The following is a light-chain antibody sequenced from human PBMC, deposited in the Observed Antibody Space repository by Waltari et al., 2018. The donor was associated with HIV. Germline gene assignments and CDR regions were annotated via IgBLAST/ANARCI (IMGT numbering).Light chain of an antibody. CDR1: QNINTF. V-gene: IGKV1-39*01. CDR2: DAS. Sequence: DIQMTQSQSSLSASAGDRITFTCRASQNINTFLNWFQQKPGQAPKLLIYDASTLQRGVPSRFSGRGSGTDFTLTISSLQPEDFASYYCLQTYNAPLTFGPGTKLDV. CDR3: LQTYNAPLT. J-gene: IGKJ3*01.